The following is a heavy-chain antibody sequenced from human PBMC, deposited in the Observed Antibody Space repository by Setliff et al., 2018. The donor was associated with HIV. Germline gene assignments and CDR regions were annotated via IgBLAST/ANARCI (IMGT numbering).Heavy chain of an antibody. V-gene: IGHV3-30*02. CDR2: IRSDESET. CDR1: GFTFSSYG. Sequence: GGSLRLSCAASGFTFSSYGMHWVRQGPGKGLEWVAFIRSDESETYYADSVKGRFTIARDNAKNSPYLQMNNLRAEDTAVYYCARQFDGIVVHIKALDHWGQGALVTVSS. J-gene: IGHJ4*02. CDR3: ARQFDGIVVHIKALDH. D-gene: IGHD2-15*01.